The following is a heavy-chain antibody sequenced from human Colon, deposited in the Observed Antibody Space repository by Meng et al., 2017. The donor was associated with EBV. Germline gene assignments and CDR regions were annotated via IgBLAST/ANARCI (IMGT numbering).Heavy chain of an antibody. V-gene: IGHV3-30*18. CDR1: GFTFSSYG. CDR2: ISSDGSNQ. D-gene: IGHD5-12*01. J-gene: IGHJ4*02. Sequence: QVQLVESGGGVVQPGGSLRLSCAASGFTFSSYGMHWVRQAPGKGLEWVAAISSDGSNQYYADSVKGRLTISRDNSKNTLYLQLNSLRAEDTAVFYCAKRPYSAYGPDHWGQGTLVTVSS. CDR3: AKRPYSAYGPDH.